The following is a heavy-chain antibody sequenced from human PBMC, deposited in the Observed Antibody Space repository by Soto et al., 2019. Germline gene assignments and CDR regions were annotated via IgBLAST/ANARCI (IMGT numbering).Heavy chain of an antibody. D-gene: IGHD3-10*01. J-gene: IGHJ3*02. CDR3: AKRPTSTGFGDPFDI. CDR2: ISSSGGNT. V-gene: IGHV3-23*01. CDR1: GFTFSTYA. Sequence: EVQLLESGGDLVQPGGSLRLSCAASGFTFSTYAMSWVRQAPGKGLEWVSTISSSGGNTYYTDSVKGRFTISRDNSKNTLYLQMNSLRAEDTAIYYCAKRPTSTGFGDPFDIWARGQWSPSLQ.